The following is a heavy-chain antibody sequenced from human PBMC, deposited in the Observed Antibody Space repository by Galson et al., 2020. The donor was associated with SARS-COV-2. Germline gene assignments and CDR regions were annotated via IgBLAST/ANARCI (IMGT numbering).Heavy chain of an antibody. V-gene: IGHV3-33*01. CDR3: ARDLSSYYGMDG. D-gene: IGHD3-9*01. CDR2: LWYDGSNK. J-gene: IGHJ6*02. Sequence: GESLKISCAASGFTFSSYGMHWVRQAPGKGLEWVAVLWYDGSNKYYADSVKGRFTISRDNSKNTLYLQMNSLRAEDTAVYYCARDLSSYYGMDGCGQGTTGTVSS. CDR1: GFTFSSYG.